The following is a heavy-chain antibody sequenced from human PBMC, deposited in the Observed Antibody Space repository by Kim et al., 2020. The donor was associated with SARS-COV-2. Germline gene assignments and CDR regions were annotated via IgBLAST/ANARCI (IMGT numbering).Heavy chain of an antibody. D-gene: IGHD2-2*01. Sequence: SVKVSCKASGGTFSSYAISWVRQAPGQGLEWMGGIIPIFGTANYAQKFQGRVTITADESTSTAYMELSSLRSEDTAVYYCARDYLLLSYAEGNYGMDVWGQGTTVTVSS. CDR1: GGTFSSYA. J-gene: IGHJ6*02. CDR3: ARDYLLLSYAEGNYGMDV. V-gene: IGHV1-69*13. CDR2: IIPIFGTA.